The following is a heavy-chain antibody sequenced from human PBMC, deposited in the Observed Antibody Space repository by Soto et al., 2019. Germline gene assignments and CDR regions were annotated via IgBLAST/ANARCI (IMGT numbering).Heavy chain of an antibody. J-gene: IGHJ4*02. V-gene: IGHV2-5*01. D-gene: IGHD6-19*01. CDR1: GFSLSTSGVG. CDR3: AHSRPPYSSGWYGNYFDY. CDR2: IYWNDDK. Sequence: QITLKESGPTLVKPTQTLTLTCTFSGFSLSTSGVGVGWIRQPPGKALEWLALIYWNDDKRYSPSLKSRLTNTKDTSKNQVVLTMTNMDPVDTATYYCAHSRPPYSSGWYGNYFDYWGQGTLVTVSS.